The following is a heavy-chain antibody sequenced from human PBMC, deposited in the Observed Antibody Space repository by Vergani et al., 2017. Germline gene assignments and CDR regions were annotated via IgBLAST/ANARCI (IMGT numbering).Heavy chain of an antibody. CDR1: GGTFSSYA. D-gene: IGHD1-1*01. V-gene: IGHV1-69*04. J-gene: IGHJ6*02. CDR2: IIPILGRA. CDR3: ARAGSNDVLAYYYGMDV. Sequence: QVQLVQSGAEVKKPGSSVKVSCKASGGTFSSYAISWVRQAPGQGLEWMGRIIPILGRANYAQKFQGRVTITADKSTSTAYMELSSLGSEDTAVYYCARAGSNDVLAYYYGMDVWGQGTTVTVSS.